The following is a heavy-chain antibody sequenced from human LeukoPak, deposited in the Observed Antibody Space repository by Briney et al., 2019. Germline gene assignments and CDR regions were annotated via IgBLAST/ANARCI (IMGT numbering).Heavy chain of an antibody. J-gene: IGHJ4*02. Sequence: ASVKVSCKASGYRFTTYAMNWVRQAPGQGLEWMGWINTNTGNPTYAQGFTGRFVFSLDTSVSTAYLQISSLKAEDTAVYYCASEYCSGGSCYAPYWGQGTLVTVSS. CDR3: ASEYCSGGSCYAPY. CDR1: GYRFTTYA. CDR2: INTNTGNP. V-gene: IGHV7-4-1*02. D-gene: IGHD2-15*01.